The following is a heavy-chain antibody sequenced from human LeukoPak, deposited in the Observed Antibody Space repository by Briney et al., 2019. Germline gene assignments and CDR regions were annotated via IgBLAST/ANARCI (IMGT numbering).Heavy chain of an antibody. V-gene: IGHV1-3*03. Sequence: ASVKVSCKASGYTFTSHAMHWVRQAPGQGLEWMGWINVGNGKTKYSQEFQGRVSITRDTSASTAYMELSSLRSEDVAVYYCARGKAAADHDAFDIWGQGTMVTVSS. CDR2: INVGNGKT. CDR3: ARGKAAADHDAFDI. D-gene: IGHD6-13*01. CDR1: GYTFTSHA. J-gene: IGHJ3*02.